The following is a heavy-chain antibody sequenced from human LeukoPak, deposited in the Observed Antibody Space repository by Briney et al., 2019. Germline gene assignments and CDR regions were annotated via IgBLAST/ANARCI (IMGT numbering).Heavy chain of an antibody. Sequence: PSETLSLTCIVSGGSISSYHWSWIRQPPGKGLEWIGYISYSGSTNYNPSLKSRVTISVDTSKNQFSLRLSSVTAADTAVYYCARSPPQWELPNYFDYWGQGTLVTVSS. D-gene: IGHD1-26*01. CDR2: ISYSGST. J-gene: IGHJ4*02. CDR3: ARSPPQWELPNYFDY. V-gene: IGHV4-59*08. CDR1: GGSISSYH.